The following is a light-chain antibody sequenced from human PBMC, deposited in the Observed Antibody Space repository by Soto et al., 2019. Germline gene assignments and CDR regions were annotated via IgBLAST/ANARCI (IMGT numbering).Light chain of an antibody. CDR3: QKFCDSLRT. V-gene: IGKV3-20*01. CDR2: GTS. Sequence: ENVLTQSPDILYVYPGEGATLSCRASQSVTTGYLAWYQQKPGQAPRLLIYGTSSRATGVPDRFRASGSATNFTLSITRPEPEDFAVYYCQKFCDSLRTFGQGTRVDIK. CDR1: QSVTTGY. J-gene: IGKJ1*01.